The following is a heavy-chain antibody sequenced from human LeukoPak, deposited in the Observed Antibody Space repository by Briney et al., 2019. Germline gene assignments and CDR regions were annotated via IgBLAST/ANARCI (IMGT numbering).Heavy chain of an antibody. J-gene: IGHJ5*02. CDR3: ARSAGYSSA. Sequence: SETLSLTCAVYGGSFSGYHWSWIRQPPGKGLEWIGEINHSGSANYNPSLKSRVTLSIDTSKNQFSLILSSVTAADTAVYYCARSAGYSSAWGQGTRVTVSS. D-gene: IGHD6-19*01. CDR2: INHSGSA. CDR1: GGSFSGYH. V-gene: IGHV4-34*01.